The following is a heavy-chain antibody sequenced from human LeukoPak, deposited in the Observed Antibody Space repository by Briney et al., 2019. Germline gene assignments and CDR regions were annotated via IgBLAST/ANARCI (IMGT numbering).Heavy chain of an antibody. J-gene: IGHJ4*02. V-gene: IGHV3-23*01. D-gene: IGHD6-19*01. CDR2: FSATGDDT. Sequence: GGSLRLSCAASGFTFSSYAMSWVRQAPGKGLEWVSTFSATGDDTYYADSVKGRFAISRDNSKDTLYLQMNSLRAEDTAIYYCAKSRADSSGWPFDYWGQGTLVTVSS. CDR1: GFTFSSYA. CDR3: AKSRADSSGWPFDY.